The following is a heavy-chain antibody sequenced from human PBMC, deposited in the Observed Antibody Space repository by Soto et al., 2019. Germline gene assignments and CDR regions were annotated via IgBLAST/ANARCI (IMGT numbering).Heavy chain of an antibody. D-gene: IGHD3-10*01. J-gene: IGHJ4*02. CDR3: ARGPLATGEFDY. CDR1: GGSISSYY. V-gene: IGHV4-59*13. CDR2: IYYSGST. Sequence: SETLSLTCTVSGGSISSYYWSWIRQPPGKGLEWIGYIYYSGSTNYNPSPKSRVTISVDTSKNQFSLKLSSVTAADTAVYYCARGPLATGEFDYWGQGTLVTVSS.